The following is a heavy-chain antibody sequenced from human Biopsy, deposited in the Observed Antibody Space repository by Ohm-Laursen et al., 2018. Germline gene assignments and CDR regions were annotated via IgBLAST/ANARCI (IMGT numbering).Heavy chain of an antibody. J-gene: IGHJ6*02. CDR1: GFTFDDYG. CDR3: ARDRGGARYGMDV. D-gene: IGHD1-26*01. CDR2: IRRNSAII. V-gene: IGHV3-9*01. Sequence: SSLRLSCAASGFTFDDYGMHWVRQPPGKGLEWVSGIRRNSAIIDYADSVRGRFTISRDNARRFLFLQMNNLKSEDTAFYYCARDRGGARYGMDVWGRGTTVTVSS.